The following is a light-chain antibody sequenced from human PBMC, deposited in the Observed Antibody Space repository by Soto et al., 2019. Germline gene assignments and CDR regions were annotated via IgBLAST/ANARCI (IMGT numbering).Light chain of an antibody. J-gene: IGKJ1*01. CDR1: QSVSSN. V-gene: IGKV3D-15*01. CDR2: GAS. Sequence: IVLTQSPATLSVSPGERATLSCRASQSVSSNLAWHQQRPGQAPRLLIYGASTRATGVPARFSGGGSGTEFTLTINRLEPEDFAVYYCQQYDSSPRTFGQGTKVDIK. CDR3: QQYDSSPRT.